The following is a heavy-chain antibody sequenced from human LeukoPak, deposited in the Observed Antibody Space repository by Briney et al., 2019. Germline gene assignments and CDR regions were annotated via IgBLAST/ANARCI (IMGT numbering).Heavy chain of an antibody. CDR2: IRYDGSNK. V-gene: IGHV3-30*02. CDR1: GFTLSSYG. J-gene: IGHJ4*02. Sequence: PGGSLRLSCAASGFTLSSYGMHWVRQAPGKGLERVAFIRYDGSNKYYADSVKGRFTISRDNSKNTLYLQMNSLRAEDTAVYYCARDPLYYYDSSGSYYFDYWGQGTLVTVSS. CDR3: ARDPLYYYDSSGSYYFDY. D-gene: IGHD3-22*01.